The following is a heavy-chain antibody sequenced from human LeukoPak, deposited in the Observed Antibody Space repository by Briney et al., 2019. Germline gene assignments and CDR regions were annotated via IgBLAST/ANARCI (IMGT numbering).Heavy chain of an antibody. J-gene: IGHJ4*02. D-gene: IGHD1-26*01. CDR2: ISGSGGST. V-gene: IGHV3-23*01. CDR1: GFTFSSYA. Sequence: PGGSLRLSCAASGFTFSSYAMSWVRQAPGKGLEWVSAISGSGGSTYYADSVKGRFTISRDNSKNTLYLQINSLRAEDTAVYYCARDGSGSSPYYFDYWGQGTLVTVSS. CDR3: ARDGSGSSPYYFDY.